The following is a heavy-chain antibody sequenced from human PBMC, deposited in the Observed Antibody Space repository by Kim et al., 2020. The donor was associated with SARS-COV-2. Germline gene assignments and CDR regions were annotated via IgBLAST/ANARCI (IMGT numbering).Heavy chain of an antibody. V-gene: IGHV4-31*03. D-gene: IGHD3-10*01. Sequence: SETLSLTCTVSGGSISSGGYYWSWIRQHPGKGLEWIGYIYYSGSTYYNPSLKSRVTISVDTSKNQFSLKLSSVTAADTAVYYCARVNMVRGVIGYYYYGMDVWGQGTTVTVSS. CDR3: ARVNMVRGVIGYYYYGMDV. J-gene: IGHJ6*02. CDR2: IYYSGST. CDR1: GGSISSGGYY.